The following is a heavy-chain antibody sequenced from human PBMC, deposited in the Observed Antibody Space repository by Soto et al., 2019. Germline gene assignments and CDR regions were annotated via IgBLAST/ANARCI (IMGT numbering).Heavy chain of an antibody. J-gene: IGHJ4*02. CDR3: ARTELWYGDPFDY. CDR2: INPSGGST. V-gene: IGHV1-46*01. Sequence: SGEVSFRASGYTFTSYYMHWVREAPGQGLEWMGIINPSGGSTSYAQKFQGRVTMTRDTSTSTVYMELSSLRSEDTAVYYCARTELWYGDPFDYWGQGTLVTVSS. D-gene: IGHD2-21*01. CDR1: GYTFTSYY.